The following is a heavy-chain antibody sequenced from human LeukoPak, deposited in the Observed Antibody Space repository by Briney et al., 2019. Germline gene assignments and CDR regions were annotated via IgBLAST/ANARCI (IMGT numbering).Heavy chain of an antibody. V-gene: IGHV1-69*13. CDR3: ARTQLTTVVTPYMGIIDY. Sequence: SVKVSCKASGGTFSSYAISWVRQAPGQGLEWMGGIIAILGTANYAQKFQGRVTITADESTSTAYMELSSLRSEDTAVYYCARTQLTTVVTPYMGIIDYWGQGTLVTVSS. CDR2: IIAILGTA. D-gene: IGHD4-23*01. CDR1: GGTFSSYA. J-gene: IGHJ4*02.